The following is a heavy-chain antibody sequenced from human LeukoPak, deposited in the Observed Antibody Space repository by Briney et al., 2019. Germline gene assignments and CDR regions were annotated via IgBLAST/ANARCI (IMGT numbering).Heavy chain of an antibody. D-gene: IGHD1-7*01. CDR1: GGSFSGYY. V-gene: IGHV4-34*01. CDR3: ARGNNWNYGYHYYGMDV. Sequence: PSETLSLTCAVYGGSFSGYYWSWIRQPPGKGLEWIGEINHSGSTNYNPSLKSRVTISVDTSKNQFSLKLSSVTAADTAVYYCARGNNWNYGYHYYGMDVWGQGTTVTVSS. J-gene: IGHJ6*02. CDR2: INHSGST.